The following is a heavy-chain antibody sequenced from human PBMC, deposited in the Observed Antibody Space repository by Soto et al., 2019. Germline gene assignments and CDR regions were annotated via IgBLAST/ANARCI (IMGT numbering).Heavy chain of an antibody. J-gene: IGHJ3*02. Sequence: ASVKVSCKASGYTFTGYYMHWVRQAPGQGLEWMGWINPNSGGTNYAQKFQGRVTMTRETSISTAYMELSRLRSDDTAVYYCARGIAVAGTGFDIWGQGTMVTVS. CDR1: GYTFTGYY. V-gene: IGHV1-2*02. CDR2: INPNSGGT. CDR3: ARGIAVAGTGFDI. D-gene: IGHD6-19*01.